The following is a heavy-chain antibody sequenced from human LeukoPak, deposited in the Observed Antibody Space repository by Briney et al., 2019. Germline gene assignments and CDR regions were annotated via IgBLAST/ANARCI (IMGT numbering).Heavy chain of an antibody. J-gene: IGHJ4*02. CDR2: ISGSGGST. Sequence: GASLRLSCAASGFTFSSYAMSWVRQAPGKGLEWVSAISGSGGSTYYADSVKGRFTISRDNSKNTLYLQMNSLRAEDTAVYYFEKDQVVGKTLGGVWCGVYYFDYWGQGTLVTVSS. V-gene: IGHV3-23*01. CDR3: EKDQVVGKTLGGVWCGVYYFDY. D-gene: IGHD3-10*01. CDR1: GFTFSSYA.